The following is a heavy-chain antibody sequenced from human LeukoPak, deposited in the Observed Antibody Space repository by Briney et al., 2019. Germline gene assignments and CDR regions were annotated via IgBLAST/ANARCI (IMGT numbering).Heavy chain of an antibody. CDR1: GFTFSSYS. Sequence: GGSLRLSCAASGFTFSSYSMNWVRQAPGKGLEWVSSISSSSSYIYYADSVKGRFTISRDNAKNSLYLQMNSLRAEDTAVYYCARDGQQLARAIFGAFDIWGQGTMVTVSS. J-gene: IGHJ3*02. CDR3: ARDGQQLARAIFGAFDI. D-gene: IGHD6-13*01. CDR2: ISSSSSYI. V-gene: IGHV3-21*01.